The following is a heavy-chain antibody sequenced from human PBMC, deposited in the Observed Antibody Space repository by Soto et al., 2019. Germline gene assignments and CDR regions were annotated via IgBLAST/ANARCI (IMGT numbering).Heavy chain of an antibody. J-gene: IGHJ4*02. V-gene: IGHV3-30*18. CDR3: AKIQRYFDWLLPD. CDR2: ISYDGSNK. D-gene: IGHD3-9*01. CDR1: GFTFSSYG. Sequence: GGSLRLSCAASGFTFSSYGMHWVRQAPGKGLEWVAVISYDGSNKYYADSVKGRFTISRDNSKNTLYLQMNSLRAEDTAVYYCAKIQRYFDWLLPDWGQGTLVTVSS.